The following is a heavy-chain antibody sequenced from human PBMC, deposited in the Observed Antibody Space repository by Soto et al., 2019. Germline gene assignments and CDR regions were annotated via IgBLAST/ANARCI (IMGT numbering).Heavy chain of an antibody. V-gene: IGHV3-23*01. J-gene: IGHJ4*02. CDR3: AKDFFYANSGHYDPYFDY. CDR2: VSGSGGST. Sequence: TGGSLRLSCAASGFTFSSYAMSWVRQAPGKGLEWVSTVSGSGGSTYYADSVKGRFTISRDNSKNTLYLQMNSLRAEDTAVYYWAKDFFYANSGHYDPYFDYWGQGTLVTVPQ. CDR1: GFTFSSYA. D-gene: IGHD3-22*01.